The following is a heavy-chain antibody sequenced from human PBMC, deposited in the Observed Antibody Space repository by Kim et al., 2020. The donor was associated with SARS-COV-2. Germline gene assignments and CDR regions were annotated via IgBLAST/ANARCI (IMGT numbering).Heavy chain of an antibody. CDR2: IIPIFGTA. V-gene: IGHV1-69*13. J-gene: IGHJ3*02. D-gene: IGHD3-22*01. CDR1: GGTFSSYA. CDR3: ARRKYYYDSSGPTPYDAFDI. Sequence: SVKVSCKASGGTFSSYAISWVRQAPGQGLEWMGGIIPIFGTANYAQKFQGRVTITADESTSTAYMELSSLRSEDTAVYYCARRKYYYDSSGPTPYDAFDIWGQGTMVTVSS.